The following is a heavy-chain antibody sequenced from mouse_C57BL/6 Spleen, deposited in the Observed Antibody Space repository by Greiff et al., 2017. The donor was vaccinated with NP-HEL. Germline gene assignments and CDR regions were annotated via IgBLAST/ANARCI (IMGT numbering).Heavy chain of an antibody. CDR1: GYTFTSYW. J-gene: IGHJ1*03. CDR2: IDPSDSYT. V-gene: IGHV1-50*01. D-gene: IGHD4-1*01. CDR3: ARSGSDWYFDV. Sequence: QVQLQQPGAELEKPGASVKLSCKASGYTFTSYWMQWVKQRPGQGLEWIGEIDPSDSYTNYNQKFKGKATLTVDTSSSTAYMQLSSLTSEDSAVYYCARSGSDWYFDVWGTGTTVTVSS.